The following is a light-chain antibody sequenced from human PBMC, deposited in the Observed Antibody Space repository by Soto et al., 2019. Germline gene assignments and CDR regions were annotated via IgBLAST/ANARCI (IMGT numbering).Light chain of an antibody. CDR2: DTT. CDR3: QQRGDWPVT. Sequence: EILLAQSPATLSLSPGERATLSCRASQSVKTHLAWYQQKPGQSPRLLIFDTTNRATGVPARFSGSGSGTDFTLTIRGLETDDYAIYYCQQRGDWPVTFGGGTKVEI. V-gene: IGKV3-11*01. CDR1: QSVKTH. J-gene: IGKJ4*01.